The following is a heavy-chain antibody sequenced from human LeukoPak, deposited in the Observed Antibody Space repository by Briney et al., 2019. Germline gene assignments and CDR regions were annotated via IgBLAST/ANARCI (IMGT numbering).Heavy chain of an antibody. V-gene: IGHV3-21*01. CDR3: ARDLGPHCSSTSCYNDYYYGMDV. CDR1: GFTFSSYS. Sequence: GGSLRLSCAASGFTFSSYSMNWVRQAPGKGLEWVSSISSSSSYTYYADSVKGRFTISRDNAKNSLYLQMNSLRAEDTAVYYCARDLGPHCSSTSCYNDYYYGMDVWGQGTTVTVSS. D-gene: IGHD2-2*02. J-gene: IGHJ6*02. CDR2: ISSSSSYT.